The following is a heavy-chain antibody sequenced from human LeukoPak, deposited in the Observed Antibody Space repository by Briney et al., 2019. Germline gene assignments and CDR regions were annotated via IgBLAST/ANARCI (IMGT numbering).Heavy chain of an antibody. CDR3: ARDGDLLPAGWFDP. CDR1: GYTFTDYY. V-gene: IGHV1-2*02. Sequence: ASVKVSCKASGYTFTDYYLHWVRQAPGQGLQWMGWIDPKSGGTKYARSFQGRVTMTRDTSISTAYMELSRLKYDDTAVYYCARDGDLLPAGWFDPWGQGTLVTVSP. CDR2: IDPKSGGT. D-gene: IGHD3-10*01. J-gene: IGHJ5*02.